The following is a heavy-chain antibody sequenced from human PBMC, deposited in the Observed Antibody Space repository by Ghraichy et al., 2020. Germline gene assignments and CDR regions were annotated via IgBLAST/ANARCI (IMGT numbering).Heavy chain of an antibody. V-gene: IGHV3-30*04. CDR2: ISFDGSVK. CDR3: ARDLIGESPVLWDGLDV. CDR1: GFTFSNYP. Sequence: GSLRLSCAASGFTFSNYPMHWVRQAPGKGLEWVALISFDGSVKYYADSVTGRFPISRDNSKNTLYLQMNSLRPEDTAVYYCARDLIGESPVLWDGLDVWGQGTTVTVSS. D-gene: IGHD3-10*01. J-gene: IGHJ6*02.